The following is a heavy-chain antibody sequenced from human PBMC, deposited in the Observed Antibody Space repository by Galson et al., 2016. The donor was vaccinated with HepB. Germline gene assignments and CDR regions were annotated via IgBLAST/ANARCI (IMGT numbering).Heavy chain of an antibody. Sequence: SLRLSCAASGFTFSSYAMTWVRQAPGKGLEWVSAISGTGTNTYYADSVRGRFAISRDNSKNNLYRRMDSLRGEDIGISYCAKPSDSSSSRYFDTWGQGALVTASS. CDR3: AKPSDSSSSRYFDT. J-gene: IGHJ5*02. CDR1: GFTFSSYA. D-gene: IGHD3-22*01. CDR2: ISGTGTNT. V-gene: IGHV3-23*01.